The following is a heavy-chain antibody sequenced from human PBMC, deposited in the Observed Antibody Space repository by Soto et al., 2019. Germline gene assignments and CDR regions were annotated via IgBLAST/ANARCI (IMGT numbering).Heavy chain of an antibody. D-gene: IGHD3-22*01. Sequence: QVQLVESGGGVVQPGRSLRLSCAASGFTFSSYGMHWVRQAPGKGLEWVAVISYDGSNKYYADSVKGRFTISRDNSKNTLYLQMNRLRAEDTAVYYCAKDQGVHYYDSSFDYWGQGTLVTVSS. CDR3: AKDQGVHYYDSSFDY. V-gene: IGHV3-30*18. CDR2: ISYDGSNK. CDR1: GFTFSSYG. J-gene: IGHJ4*02.